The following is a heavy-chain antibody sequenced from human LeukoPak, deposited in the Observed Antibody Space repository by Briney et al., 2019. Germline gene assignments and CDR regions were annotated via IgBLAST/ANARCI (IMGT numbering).Heavy chain of an antibody. V-gene: IGHV3-7*01. CDR2: IGPDGSEK. CDR1: GITFGSYS. D-gene: IGHD3-22*01. CDR3: AIPSSYDGSRYYNAY. J-gene: IGHJ4*02. Sequence: GGSLRLSCAASGITFGSYSVTWVRQAPGKGLEWVANIGPDGSEKHYVESVKGRFTISRDNAKNSLYLQMNSLRADDTAVHYWAIPSSYDGSRYYNAYWGQGTLVSVSS.